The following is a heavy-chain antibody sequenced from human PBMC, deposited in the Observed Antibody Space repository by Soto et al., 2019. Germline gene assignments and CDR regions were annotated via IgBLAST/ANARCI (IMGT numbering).Heavy chain of an antibody. J-gene: IGHJ4*02. V-gene: IGHV2-5*02. Sequence: QITLRESGPTLVKPTQTLTLTCTFSGFSLSTRGVGVGWIRQPPGKALEWLALIYWDNDKRYSPSLKRRLTITKETSRNQVVLTVTNLDPVDTATYFCAHDSSGLYGLDYWGQGILVTVSS. CDR2: IYWDNDK. D-gene: IGHD6-19*01. CDR3: AHDSSGLYGLDY. CDR1: GFSLSTRGVG.